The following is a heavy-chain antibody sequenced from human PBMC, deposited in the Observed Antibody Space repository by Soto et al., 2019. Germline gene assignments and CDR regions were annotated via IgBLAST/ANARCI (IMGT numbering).Heavy chain of an antibody. Sequence: QVQLVQSGAEVKKPGASVKVSCKASGYTFTGYYLHWIRQAPGQGLEWMGWMRPDSGGANYAQKFRGRVSMTRDTSISTFYMELSRLRSDDTAVYYCARDPHKGVYDYWGQGTLVTVSS. CDR2: MRPDSGGA. J-gene: IGHJ4*02. CDR1: GYTFTGYY. D-gene: IGHD3-16*01. CDR3: ARDPHKGVYDY. V-gene: IGHV1-2*02.